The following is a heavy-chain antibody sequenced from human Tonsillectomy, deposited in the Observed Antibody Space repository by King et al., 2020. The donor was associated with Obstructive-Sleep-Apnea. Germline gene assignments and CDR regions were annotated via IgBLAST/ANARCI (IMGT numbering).Heavy chain of an antibody. CDR1: GFTFSSYP. CDR2: LSYDGSNK. CDR3: ARTPGGEDGGVFDY. J-gene: IGHJ4*02. Sequence: VQLVESGGGVVQPGRSLRLSCVASGFTFSSYPMHWVRQGPGKGLEWVAVLSYDGSNKYYADSVKGRFTISRDNSKNTLYLQMNSLRSEDTAVYYCARTPGGEDGGVFDYWGEGTLVTVSS. V-gene: IGHV3-30*04. D-gene: IGHD2-8*02.